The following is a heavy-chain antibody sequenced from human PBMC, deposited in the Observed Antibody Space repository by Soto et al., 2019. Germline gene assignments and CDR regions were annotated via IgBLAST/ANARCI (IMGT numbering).Heavy chain of an antibody. CDR3: ARDWSDGYRSGQFDY. Sequence: QVQLVESGGGVVQPGRSLRLSCAASGFTFSSYAIHWVRQAPGKGLEWVTVISDDGSNIYYADSVKGRFTISRDNSKNTLHLQMNSLRAEDTAVYYCARDWSDGYRSGQFDYWGQGTLVTVSS. D-gene: IGHD6-19*01. J-gene: IGHJ4*02. CDR1: GFTFSSYA. V-gene: IGHV3-30-3*01. CDR2: ISDDGSNI.